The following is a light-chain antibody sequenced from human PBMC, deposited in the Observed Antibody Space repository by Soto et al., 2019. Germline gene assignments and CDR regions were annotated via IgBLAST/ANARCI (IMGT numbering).Light chain of an antibody. CDR3: SSYAGSDNLA. V-gene: IGLV2-8*01. J-gene: IGLJ2*01. CDR2: EVN. CDR1: SSDVGGYKY. Sequence: QSALTQPASVSGSPGQSITISCTGTSSDVGGYKYVSWYQHHPGKAPKLIIYEVNNRPSGVPDRFSGSKSGNTASLTVSGLHTDDEADYYCSSYAGSDNLAFGGGTKLTVL.